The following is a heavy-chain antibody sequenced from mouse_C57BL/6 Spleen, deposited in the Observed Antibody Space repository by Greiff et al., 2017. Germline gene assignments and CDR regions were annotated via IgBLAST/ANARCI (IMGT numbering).Heavy chain of an antibody. CDR3: ARSSIYDGYYFDY. V-gene: IGHV1-58*01. CDR2: IYIGNGYT. J-gene: IGHJ2*01. CDR1: GYTFTSYG. Sequence: EVKLVESGAELVRPGSSVKMSCKTSGYTFTSYGINWVKQRPGQGLEWIGYIYIGNGYTEYNEKFKGKATLTSDTSSSTAYMQLSSLTSEDSAIYFCARSSIYDGYYFDYWGQGTTLTVSS. D-gene: IGHD2-3*01.